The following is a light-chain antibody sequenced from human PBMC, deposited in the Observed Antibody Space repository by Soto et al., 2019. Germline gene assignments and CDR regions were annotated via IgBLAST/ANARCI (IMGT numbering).Light chain of an antibody. V-gene: IGLV2-14*03. J-gene: IGLJ1*01. CDR2: DVS. CDR1: SSDVGGYNY. Sequence: QSVLTQPASVSGSPGQSITISCTGTSSDVGGYNYVSWYQHHPGKATKLMIYDVSNRPSGVSNHFSGSKSGNTASLTISGLQPEDEADYYCCSYTTSNTRQIVFGTGTKVTVL. CDR3: CSYTTSNTRQIV.